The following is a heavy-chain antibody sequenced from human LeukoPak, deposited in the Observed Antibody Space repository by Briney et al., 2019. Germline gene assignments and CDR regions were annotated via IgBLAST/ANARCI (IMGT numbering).Heavy chain of an antibody. V-gene: IGHV3-23*01. D-gene: IGHD1-26*01. CDR3: AKGIVGATRKINFFDY. Sequence: GGSLRLSCAASGFTFSSYAMSWVRQAPGKGLEWVSAISGSGGSTYYADSVKGRFTIYRDNSKNTLYLQMNSLRAEDTAVYYCAKGIVGATRKINFFDYWGQGTLVTVSS. CDR1: GFTFSSYA. J-gene: IGHJ4*02. CDR2: ISGSGGST.